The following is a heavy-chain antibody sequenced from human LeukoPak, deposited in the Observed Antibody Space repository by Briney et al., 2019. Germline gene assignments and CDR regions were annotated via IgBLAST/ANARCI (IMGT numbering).Heavy chain of an antibody. D-gene: IGHD2-21*02. J-gene: IGHJ3*02. CDR1: GGSISSYY. Sequence: SETLSLTCTVSGGSISSYYWSCLRQPPGKGLEWIGYIYYRGSTNYNPSLKSLVTLSVDTSKNTFSLKLSSVTAADTAVYYCATATPYCGGDCYRYYNDFDIWGQGTMVTVSS. V-gene: IGHV4-59*01. CDR3: ATATPYCGGDCYRYYNDFDI. CDR2: IYYRGST.